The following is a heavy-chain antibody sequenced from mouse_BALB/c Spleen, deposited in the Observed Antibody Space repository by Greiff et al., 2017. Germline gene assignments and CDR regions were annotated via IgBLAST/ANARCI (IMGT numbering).Heavy chain of an antibody. CDR1: SYTFTDYA. V-gene: IGHV1-67*01. J-gene: IGHJ4*01. CDR2: ISTYYGNT. CDR3: ARGLGREGYYAMDY. D-gene: IGHD4-1*01. Sequence: QVQLQQSGPELVRPGVSVKISCKGSSYTFTDYAMHWVKQSHAKSLEWIGVISTYYGNTNYNQKFKGKATMTVDKSSSTAYMELARLTSEDSAVYYCARGLGREGYYAMDYWGQGTSVTVSS.